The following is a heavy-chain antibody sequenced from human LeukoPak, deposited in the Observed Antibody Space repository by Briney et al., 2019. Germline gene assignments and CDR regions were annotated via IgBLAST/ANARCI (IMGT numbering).Heavy chain of an antibody. CDR3: ARDGARDSSDYLYYFDY. CDR1: GFTFSDYY. J-gene: IGHJ4*02. V-gene: IGHV3-11*04. Sequence: GGSLRLSCAASGFTFSDYYTSWIRQAPGKGLEWVSYISSSGSTIYYADSVKGRFTISRDNAKNSLYLQMNSLRAEDTAVYYCARDGARDSSDYLYYFDYWGQGTLVTVSS. CDR2: ISSSGSTI. D-gene: IGHD3-22*01.